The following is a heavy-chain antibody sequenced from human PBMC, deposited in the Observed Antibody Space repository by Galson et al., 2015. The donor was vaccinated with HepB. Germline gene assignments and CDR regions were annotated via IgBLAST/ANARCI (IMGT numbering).Heavy chain of an antibody. CDR3: ARDTGSYGFDP. V-gene: IGHV3-11*01. CDR1: GFIFSGYY. CDR2: ISTTGNTI. D-gene: IGHD1-26*01. J-gene: IGHJ5*02. Sequence: SLRLSCAASGFIFSGYYMTWISQAPGKGLEWVSYISTTGNTIYYADSVKGRFTVSRDNAKSSLYLQMSSLRAEDTAMYYCARDTGSYGFDPWGQGTLVTVSS.